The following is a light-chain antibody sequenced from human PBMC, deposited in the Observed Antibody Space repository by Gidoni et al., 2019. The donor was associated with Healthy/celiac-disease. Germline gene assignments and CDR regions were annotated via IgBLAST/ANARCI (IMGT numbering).Light chain of an antibody. J-gene: IGLJ1*01. Sequence: SALTQPASVSGSPGQSITISCTGTSSDVGGYNYVSWYQQHPGKAPKLMIYEVSNRPSGVSNLFSGSKSGNTASLTISGLQAEDEADYYCSSYTSSSTLVFGTGTKVTVL. CDR1: SSDVGGYNY. V-gene: IGLV2-14*01. CDR2: EVS. CDR3: SSYTSSSTLV.